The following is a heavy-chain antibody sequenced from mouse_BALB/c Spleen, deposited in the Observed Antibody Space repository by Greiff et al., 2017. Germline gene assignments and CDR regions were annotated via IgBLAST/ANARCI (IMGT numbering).Heavy chain of an antibody. CDR1: GFTFSSYG. Sequence: EVQVVESGGDLVKPGGSLKLSCAASGFTFSSYGMSWVRQTPDKRLEWVATISSGGSYTYYPDSVKGRFTISRDNAKNTLYLQMSSLKSEDTAMYYCARRYDVRDYAMDYWGQGTSVTVSS. CDR3: ARRYDVRDYAMDY. CDR2: ISSGGSYT. V-gene: IGHV5-6*01. D-gene: IGHD2-14*01. J-gene: IGHJ4*01.